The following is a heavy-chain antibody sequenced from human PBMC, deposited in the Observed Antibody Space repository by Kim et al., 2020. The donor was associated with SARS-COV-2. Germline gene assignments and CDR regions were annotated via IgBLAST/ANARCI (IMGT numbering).Heavy chain of an antibody. J-gene: IGHJ4*02. D-gene: IGHD3-10*01. Sequence: GRFTISRDNSKNTLYLQMNSLRAEDTAVYYCAKGGITMVRGVPYDTQFDYWGQGTLVTVSS. CDR3: AKGGITMVRGVPYDTQFDY. V-gene: IGHV3-23*01.